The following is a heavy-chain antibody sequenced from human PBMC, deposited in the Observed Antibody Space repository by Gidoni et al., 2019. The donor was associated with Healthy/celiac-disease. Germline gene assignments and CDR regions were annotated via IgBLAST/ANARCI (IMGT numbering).Heavy chain of an antibody. CDR3: ARSSSWYSY. J-gene: IGHJ4*02. CDR1: GFTFSSYS. D-gene: IGHD6-13*01. Sequence: EVQLVESGGGLVQPGWSLRLSRAASGFTFSSYSMNWVRQAPGKGLEWVSYISSSSSTIYYADSVKGRFTISRDNAKNSLYLQMNSLRAEDTAVYYCARSSSWYSYWGQGTLVTVSS. V-gene: IGHV3-48*01. CDR2: ISSSSSTI.